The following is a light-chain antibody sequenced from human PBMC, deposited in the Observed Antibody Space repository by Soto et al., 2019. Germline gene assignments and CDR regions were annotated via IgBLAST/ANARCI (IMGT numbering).Light chain of an antibody. CDR3: QQRSAWPRT. CDR1: QGVSSY. Sequence: EIVLTQSPATLSLSPGERATLSCRASQGVSSYLAWFQQKPGQAPRLLIYGASNRATGIPARFSGSGSGTEFTLTISSLEPEDFAVYYCQQRSAWPRTFGQGTKVDIX. V-gene: IGKV3-11*01. J-gene: IGKJ1*01. CDR2: GAS.